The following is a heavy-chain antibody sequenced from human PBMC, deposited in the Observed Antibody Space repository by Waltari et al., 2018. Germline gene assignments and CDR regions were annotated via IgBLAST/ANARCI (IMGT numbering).Heavy chain of an antibody. D-gene: IGHD1-1*01. V-gene: IGHV5-51*01. CDR2: TYRRHTAK. CDR3: AIARLVHNWGHYYYGQDA. CDR1: GYTFTSYW. J-gene: IGHJ6*04. Sequence: EVQVVQSGAEVKKPGKSLKISCKGSGYTFTSYWLAWVRQMPGKRLEWMGNTYRRHTAKIHSASFQGQLTISANTSISTAYLQWSSLKASDTAMYYCAIARLVHNWGHYYYGQDAWGKGTTVTVSS.